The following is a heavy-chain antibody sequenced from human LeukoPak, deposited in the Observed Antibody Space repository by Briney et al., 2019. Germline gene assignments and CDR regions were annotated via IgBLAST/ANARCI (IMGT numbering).Heavy chain of an antibody. CDR2: INSDGSST. CDR1: GFTFSSYW. V-gene: IGHV3-74*01. D-gene: IGHD6-6*01. CDR3: ARGVAARPGYFDY. Sequence: GGSLRLSCAASGFTFSSYWMHWVRQAPGKGLVWVSRINSDGSSTSYADSVKGRFTISRDNAKNTLYLQMNSLRAEDTAVYHCARGVAARPGYFDYWGQGTLVTVSS. J-gene: IGHJ4*02.